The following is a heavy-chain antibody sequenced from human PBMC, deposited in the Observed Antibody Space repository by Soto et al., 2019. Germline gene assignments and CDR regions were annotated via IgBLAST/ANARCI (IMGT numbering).Heavy chain of an antibody. CDR1: GFTFSHYG. V-gene: IGHV3-30*18. CDR2: ISYDGINK. Sequence: QVQLVESGGGGVQPGRSLRLSCEASGFTFSHYGMHWVRQAPGKGLEWVAVISYDGINKYYGDSVKGRFTISRDNPKNTLVLEMDSLRGDDTAVYYCAKGLTIFGVPEMSPGDNPSGSWGQGTLVTVSS. J-gene: IGHJ5*02. CDR3: AKGLTIFGVPEMSPGDNPSGS. D-gene: IGHD3-3*01.